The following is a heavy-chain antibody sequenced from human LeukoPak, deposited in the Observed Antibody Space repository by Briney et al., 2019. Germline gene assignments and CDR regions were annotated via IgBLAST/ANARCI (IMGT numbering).Heavy chain of an antibody. CDR2: INHSGST. V-gene: IGHV4-34*01. Sequence: SETLSLTCAVYGGSFSDYYWSWIRQPPGKGLEWIGEINHSGSTNYNPSLKSRVTISVDTSKNQFSLNLSSVTAADTAVYYCARNIVLMVYAQNYFDYWGQGTLVTVSS. D-gene: IGHD2-8*01. CDR3: ARNIVLMVYAQNYFDY. CDR1: GGSFSDYY. J-gene: IGHJ4*02.